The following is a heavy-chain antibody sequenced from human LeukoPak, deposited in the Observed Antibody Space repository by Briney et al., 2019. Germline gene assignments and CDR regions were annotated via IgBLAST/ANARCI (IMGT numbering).Heavy chain of an antibody. CDR2: ISWNSGSI. Sequence: GGSLRLSCAASGFTFDDYAMHWVRQAPGKGLEWVSGISWNSGSIGYGDSVMGRFTISRDNAKNSLYLQMNSLRAEDMALYYCAKDIGKGYYGSGSRPFDIWGQGTMVTVSS. D-gene: IGHD3-10*01. J-gene: IGHJ3*02. CDR1: GFTFDDYA. CDR3: AKDIGKGYYGSGSRPFDI. V-gene: IGHV3-9*03.